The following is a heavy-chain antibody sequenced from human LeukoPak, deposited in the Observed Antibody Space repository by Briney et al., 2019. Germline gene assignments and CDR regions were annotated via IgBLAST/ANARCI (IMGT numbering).Heavy chain of an antibody. V-gene: IGHV1-18*01. J-gene: IGHJ5*02. Sequence: ASVRVSCKASGYTFTSYGISWVRQAPGQGLEWMGWISAYNGNTNYAQKLQGRVTMTTDTSTSTAYMELRSLRSDDTAVYYCARDVRWLRHNWFDPWGQGTLVTVSS. CDR3: ARDVRWLRHNWFDP. CDR2: ISAYNGNT. D-gene: IGHD4-17*01. CDR1: GYTFTSYG.